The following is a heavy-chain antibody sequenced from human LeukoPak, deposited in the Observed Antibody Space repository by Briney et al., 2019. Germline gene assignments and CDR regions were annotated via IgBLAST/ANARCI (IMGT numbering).Heavy chain of an antibody. V-gene: IGHV3-21*04. J-gene: IGHJ4*02. D-gene: IGHD2-2*01. CDR1: GFTFSTFA. CDR2: ITGSGPYM. CDR3: AKMPDIVVVPAAMAFDY. Sequence: GGSLRLSCAASGFTFSTFAMHWVRLSPGKGLEWVSSITGSGPYMLYADSVKHRFTISRDNTKNLLYLEMNSLRAEDTAVYYCAKMPDIVVVPAAMAFDYWGQGTLVTVSS.